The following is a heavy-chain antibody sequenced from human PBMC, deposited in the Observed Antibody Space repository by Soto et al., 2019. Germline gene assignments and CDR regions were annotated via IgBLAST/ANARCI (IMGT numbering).Heavy chain of an antibody. CDR1: GFTFSSYG. D-gene: IGHD2-8*01. V-gene: IGHV3-30*18. J-gene: IGHJ4*02. CDR3: AKDGRVGCTYGVCDGY. Sequence: QVQLVESGGGVVQPGRSLRLSCAASGFTFSSYGMHWVRQAPGKGLEWVAVISYDGSNKYYADSVKGRFTISRDNSKNNLYLQRNIVRAKDPAVYYCAKDGRVGCTYGVCDGYWGQGTLFT. CDR2: ISYDGSNK.